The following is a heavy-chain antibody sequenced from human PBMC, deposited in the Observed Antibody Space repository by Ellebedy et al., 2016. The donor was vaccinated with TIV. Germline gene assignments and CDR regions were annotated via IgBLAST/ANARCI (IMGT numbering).Heavy chain of an antibody. J-gene: IGHJ4*02. Sequence: GGSLRLXCAASGFTFRRFGMHWVRQAPGKGLEWVARISSDGSKRYYAESVEGRFTISRDNSKNTLFMQMNSLRGEDTAVYYCAKPSDPNPGYSASWATYFDYWGQGTLVAVSS. CDR3: AKPSDPNPGYSASWATYFDY. CDR1: GFTFRRFG. D-gene: IGHD6-13*01. V-gene: IGHV3-30*18. CDR2: ISSDGSKR.